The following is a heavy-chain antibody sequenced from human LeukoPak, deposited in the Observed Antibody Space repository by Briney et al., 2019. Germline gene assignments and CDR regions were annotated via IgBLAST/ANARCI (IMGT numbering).Heavy chain of an antibody. D-gene: IGHD5-24*01. J-gene: IGHJ5*02. V-gene: IGHV3-48*03. CDR1: GFTFSRYE. CDR2: ISGSGDTI. CDR3: ARAPLVLQYRWWFDP. Sequence: GGSLRLSCAASGFTFSRYEMNWVRQAPGKGLGWISYISGSGDTIYYADSVKGRFTISRDNARNSLYLQMNSLRAEDTAVYHCARAPLVLQYRWWFDPWGQGTLVIVSS.